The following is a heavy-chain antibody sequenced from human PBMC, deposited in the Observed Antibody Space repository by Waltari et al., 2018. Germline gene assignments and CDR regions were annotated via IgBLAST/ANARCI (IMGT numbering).Heavy chain of an antibody. CDR1: GFPFRSYA. CDR2: ISYDGSNK. D-gene: IGHD2-21*02. J-gene: IGHJ4*02. V-gene: IGHV3-30*16. CDR3: ARDRARVVVTAIPAYYFDY. Sequence: QVQLVESGGGVVQPGRSLRLSCAASGFPFRSYAMHWVHQAPGPGLEWVAVISYDGSNKYYADSVKGRFTISRDNSKNTLYLQMNSLRAEDTAVYYCARDRARVVVTAIPAYYFDYWGQGTLVTVSS.